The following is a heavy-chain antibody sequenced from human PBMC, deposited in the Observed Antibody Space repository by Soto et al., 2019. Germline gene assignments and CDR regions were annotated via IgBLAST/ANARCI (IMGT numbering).Heavy chain of an antibody. CDR1: RLSISIYT. CDR3: ARDRTFCSSTSCYHHYYYYGMDV. D-gene: IGHD2-2*01. CDR2: ISSDGRSH. V-gene: IGHV3-30*04. Sequence: GGSLRLSCEASRLSISIYTMHWVRQAPGKGLEGVAVISSDGRSHYCADSVKGRFTISRDNSKNTLYLHMDSLRPEDTAVYYCARDRTFCSSTSCYHHYYYYGMDVWGQGTTVTVSS. J-gene: IGHJ6*02.